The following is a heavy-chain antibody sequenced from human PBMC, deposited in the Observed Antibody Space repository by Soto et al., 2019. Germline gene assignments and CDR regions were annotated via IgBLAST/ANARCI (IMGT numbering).Heavy chain of an antibody. V-gene: IGHV4-30-4*01. CDR3: ARGRGLWFGDRLQNWFDP. D-gene: IGHD3-10*01. Sequence: PSETLSLTCTVSGGSISSGDYYWSWIRQPPGKGLEWIGYIYYGGSTYYNPSLKSRVTISVDTSKNQFSLKLSSVTAADTAVYYCARGRGLWFGDRLQNWFDPWGQGTLVTVSS. CDR1: GGSISSGDYY. CDR2: IYYGGST. J-gene: IGHJ5*02.